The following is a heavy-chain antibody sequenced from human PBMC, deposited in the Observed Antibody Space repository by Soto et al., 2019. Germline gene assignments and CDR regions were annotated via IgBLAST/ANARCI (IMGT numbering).Heavy chain of an antibody. J-gene: IGHJ6*03. CDR3: TTDPPTTVTYYYYMDV. CDR2: IKSKTDGGTT. Sequence: SLRLSCAASGFTFSNAWMSWVRQAPGKGLEWVGRIKSKTDGGTTDYAAPVKGRLTISRDDSKNTLYLQMNSLKTEDTAVYYRTTDPPTTVTYYYYMDVWGKGTKVTVSS. D-gene: IGHD4-17*01. V-gene: IGHV3-15*01. CDR1: GFTFSNAW.